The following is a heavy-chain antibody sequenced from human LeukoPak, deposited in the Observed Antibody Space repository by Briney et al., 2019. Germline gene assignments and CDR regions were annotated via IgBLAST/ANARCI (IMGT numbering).Heavy chain of an antibody. V-gene: IGHV4-59*01. CDR2: IYYSGST. J-gene: IGHJ5*02. CDR1: GGSISSYY. Sequence: PSETLSLTCTVSGGSISSYYWSWIRQPPGKGLEWIGYIYYSGSTNYNPSLKSRVTISVDTSKNQFSLKLSSVTAADTAVYYCARSGGHDNWFDPWGQGTLVTVSS. CDR3: ARSGGHDNWFDP.